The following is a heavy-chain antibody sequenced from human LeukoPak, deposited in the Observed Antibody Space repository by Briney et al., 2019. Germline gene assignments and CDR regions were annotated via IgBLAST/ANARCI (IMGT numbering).Heavy chain of an antibody. V-gene: IGHV3-7*01. CDR3: ANGGTYSSGP. D-gene: IGHD3-22*01. CDR1: GFTFSSYW. CDR2: IKPDGSAQ. Sequence: PGGSLRLSCAASGFTFSSYWMSWVRQAPGKGLEWVATIKPDGSAQYYVDSVKGRFTISRDNAKNSLFLQINSLRAEDTAVYYCANGGTYSSGPWDQGTLVTVSS. J-gene: IGHJ5*02.